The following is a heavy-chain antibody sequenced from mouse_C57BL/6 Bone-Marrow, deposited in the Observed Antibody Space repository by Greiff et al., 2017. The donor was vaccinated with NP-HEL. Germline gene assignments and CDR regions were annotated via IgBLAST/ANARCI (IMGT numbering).Heavy chain of an antibody. Sequence: QVQLQQSDAELVKPGASVKISCKVSGYTFTDHTIHWMKQRPEQGLEWIGYIYPRDGSTKYNEKFKGKATLTADKSSSTAYMQLNSLTSEDSAVYCCARAGRPYYDYDGYFDVWGTGTTVTVSS. V-gene: IGHV1-78*01. CDR1: GYTFTDHT. CDR2: IYPRDGST. J-gene: IGHJ1*03. CDR3: ARAGRPYYDYDGYFDV. D-gene: IGHD2-4*01.